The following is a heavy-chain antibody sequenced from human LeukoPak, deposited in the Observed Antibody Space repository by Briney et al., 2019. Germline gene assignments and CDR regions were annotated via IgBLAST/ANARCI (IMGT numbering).Heavy chain of an antibody. CDR1: GGSISSYY. J-gene: IGHJ5*02. CDR2: IYYSGST. D-gene: IGHD6-13*01. V-gene: IGHV4-59*01. CDR3: ARGGSSWESTYNWFDP. Sequence: SETLSLTCTVSGGSISSYYWSRIRQPPGKGLEWIGYIYYSGSTNYNPSLKSRVTISVDTSKDQFSLKLSSVTAADTAVYYCARGGSSWESTYNWFDPWGQGTLVTVSS.